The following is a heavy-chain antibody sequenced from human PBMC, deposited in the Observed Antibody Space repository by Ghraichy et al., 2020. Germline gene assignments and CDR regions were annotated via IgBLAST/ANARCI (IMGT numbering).Heavy chain of an antibody. V-gene: IGHV4-30-2*01. D-gene: IGHD3-22*01. CDR1: GGSISSGSFS. J-gene: IGHJ3*01. Sequence: SETLSLTCAVSGGSISSGSFSWSWIRQPPGKGLEWIGYIYHSGTTYYNPSLKSRVTISLDDSQNQFSLKLSSVTAAATAVYYCARAPYDDDGFYDDGFDVWGQGIMFTVSS. CDR3: ARAPYDDDGFYDDGFDV. CDR2: IYHSGTT.